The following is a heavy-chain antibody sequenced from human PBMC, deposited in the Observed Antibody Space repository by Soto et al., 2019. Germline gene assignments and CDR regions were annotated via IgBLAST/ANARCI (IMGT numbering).Heavy chain of an antibody. CDR3: ARDLGLLWFGEVDV. CDR1: GFTFSSYS. J-gene: IGHJ6*04. D-gene: IGHD3-10*01. Sequence: EVQLVESGGGLVQPGGSLRLSCAASGFTFSSYSMNWVRQAPGKGLEWVSYISSSSSTIYYADSVKGRFTISTDNAKNSLYLQMNSLRAEDTAVYYCARDLGLLWFGEVDVWGKGTTVTVSS. V-gene: IGHV3-48*01. CDR2: ISSSSSTI.